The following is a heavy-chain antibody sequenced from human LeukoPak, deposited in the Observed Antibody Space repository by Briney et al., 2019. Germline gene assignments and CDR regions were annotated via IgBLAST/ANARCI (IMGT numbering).Heavy chain of an antibody. CDR2: MNPNSGNT. J-gene: IGHJ4*02. CDR3: ARTCSGTSCSDFDY. Sequence: ASVKVSCKASGYTFTSFDINWVRQATGQGLEWMGWMNPNSGNTGYAQKFQGRVTMTRSTSISTAYMELNSLKSKDTAVYYCARTCSGTSCSDFDYWGQGTLVTVSS. D-gene: IGHD2-2*01. CDR1: GYTFTSFD. V-gene: IGHV1-8*01.